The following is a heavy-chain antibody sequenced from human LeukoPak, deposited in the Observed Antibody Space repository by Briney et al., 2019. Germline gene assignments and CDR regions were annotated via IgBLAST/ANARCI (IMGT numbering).Heavy chain of an antibody. CDR3: ARGKISSLARWRGYYYMDV. D-gene: IGHD1-1*01. CDR1: GGSFSGYY. J-gene: IGHJ6*03. V-gene: IGHV4-34*01. Sequence: PSETLSLTCAVYGGSFSGYYWSWIRQPPGKGLEWIGEINHSGSTNYNPSLKSRVTISVDTSKNQFSLKLSSVTAADTAVYYCARGKISSLARWRGYYYMDVWGKGTTVTVSS. CDR2: INHSGST.